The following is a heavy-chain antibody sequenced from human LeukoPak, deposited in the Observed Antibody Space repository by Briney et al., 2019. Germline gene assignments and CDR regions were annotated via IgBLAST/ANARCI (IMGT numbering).Heavy chain of an antibody. CDR3: ASSSGGPMVRGVMDA. V-gene: IGHV1-69*04. Sequence: SVKVSCKASGGTFSSYAISWVRQAPGQGLEWMGRIIPIFGIANHAQKFQGRVTITADKSTSTAYMELSSLRSEDTAVYYCASSSGGPMVRGVMDAWGQGTTVTVSS. J-gene: IGHJ6*02. CDR2: IIPIFGIA. D-gene: IGHD3-10*01. CDR1: GGTFSSYA.